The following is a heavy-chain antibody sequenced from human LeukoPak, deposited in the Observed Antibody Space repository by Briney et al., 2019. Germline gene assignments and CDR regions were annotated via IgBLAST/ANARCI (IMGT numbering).Heavy chain of an antibody. CDR2: ISSSGSTI. CDR3: AREGSTSPGHNWFDP. D-gene: IGHD2-2*01. Sequence: GGSLRLSCAASGSTFSDYYMSWIRQAPGKGLEWVSYISSSGSTIYYADSVKGGFTLYRDNAKNSLYLQRNSQRTEDTAVYYCAREGSTSPGHNWFDPWGQGTLVTVSS. J-gene: IGHJ5*02. CDR1: GSTFSDYY. V-gene: IGHV3-11*04.